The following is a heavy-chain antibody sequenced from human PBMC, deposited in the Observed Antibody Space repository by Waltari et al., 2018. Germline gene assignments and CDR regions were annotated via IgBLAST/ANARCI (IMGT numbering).Heavy chain of an antibody. CDR2: MNPNSGNT. V-gene: IGHV1-8*02. D-gene: IGHD6-13*01. CDR3: ICSSCPFGYYYYGMDV. CDR1: GYTFTSYD. J-gene: IGHJ6*02. Sequence: QVQLVQSGAEVKKPGASVKVSCKASGYTFTSYDINWVRQATGQGLEWMGWMNPNSGNTGYAQKFQGRVTMTRNTSISTVYMELSSLRSEDTAVYYCICSSCPFGYYYYGMDVWGQGTTVTVSS.